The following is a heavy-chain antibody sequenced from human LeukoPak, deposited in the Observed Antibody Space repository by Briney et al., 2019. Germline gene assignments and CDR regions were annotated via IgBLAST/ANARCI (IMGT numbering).Heavy chain of an antibody. Sequence: GESLKISCKGSGYSFTSYWIGWVRQMPGKGLEWTGIIYPGDSDTRYSPSFQGQVTISADKSISTAYLQWSSLKASDTAMYYCARQYYYGSGRSYFDYWGQGTLVTVSS. CDR3: ARQYYYGSGRSYFDY. D-gene: IGHD3-10*01. CDR2: IYPGDSDT. CDR1: GYSFTSYW. V-gene: IGHV5-51*01. J-gene: IGHJ4*02.